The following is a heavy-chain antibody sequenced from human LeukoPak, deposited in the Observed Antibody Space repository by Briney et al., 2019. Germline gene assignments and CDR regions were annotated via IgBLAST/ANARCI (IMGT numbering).Heavy chain of an antibody. CDR3: ARVGYNHYFDY. V-gene: IGHV1-2*02. CDR2: INPNSGGT. J-gene: IGHJ4*02. Sequence: ASVKVSCKASGYTFTDYYLHWVRQAPGQGLEWMGWINPNSGGTNYAQTFQGRVTMTRDTSITTAYMELSRLRSDDTAVYFCARVGYNHYFDYWGQGTLVTVSS. CDR1: GYTFTDYY. D-gene: IGHD5-24*01.